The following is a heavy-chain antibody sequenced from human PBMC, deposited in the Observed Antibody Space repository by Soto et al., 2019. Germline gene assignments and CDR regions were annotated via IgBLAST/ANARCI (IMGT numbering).Heavy chain of an antibody. CDR2: IYYSGST. Sequence: PSETLSLTCTVSGGSISSGGYYWSWIRQHPGKGLEWIGYIYYSGSTYYNPSLKSRVTISVDTSKNQFSLKLSSVTAADTAVYYCARDNELVAYAFDIWGQGTMVTV. CDR3: ARDNELVAYAFDI. V-gene: IGHV4-31*03. J-gene: IGHJ3*02. CDR1: GGSISSGGYY. D-gene: IGHD2-15*01.